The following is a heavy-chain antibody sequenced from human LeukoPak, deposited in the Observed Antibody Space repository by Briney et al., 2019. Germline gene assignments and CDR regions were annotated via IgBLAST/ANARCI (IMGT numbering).Heavy chain of an antibody. J-gene: IGHJ4*02. CDR3: ASPGYDILTPLDY. V-gene: IGHV3-23*01. CDR1: GFTFSNYA. D-gene: IGHD3-9*01. CDR2: ISGSGGST. Sequence: GGSLRLSCAASGFTFSNYAMSWVRQAPGKGLEWVSAISGSGGSTYYADSVKGRFTISRDNSKNTLYLQMNSLRAEDTAVYYCASPGYDILTPLDYWGQGTLVTVSS.